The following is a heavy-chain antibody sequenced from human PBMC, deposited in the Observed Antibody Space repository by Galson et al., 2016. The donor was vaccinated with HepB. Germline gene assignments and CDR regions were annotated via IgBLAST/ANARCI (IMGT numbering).Heavy chain of an antibody. D-gene: IGHD2-15*01. V-gene: IGHV3-11*01. CDR2: ISESDDIT. Sequence: SLRLSCAASGFSLSDYGMSWIRQAPGKGLEWVSYISESDDITKYADSVKGRFTISRDNAKNSLYLHMDSLRVGDTAVYYCARDHPASFGGPDGFHFYGMDVWGQGTTVTVSS. J-gene: IGHJ6*02. CDR3: ARDHPASFGGPDGFHFYGMDV. CDR1: GFSLSDYG.